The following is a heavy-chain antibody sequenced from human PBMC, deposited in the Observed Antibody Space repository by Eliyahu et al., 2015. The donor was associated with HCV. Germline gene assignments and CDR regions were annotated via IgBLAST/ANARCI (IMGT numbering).Heavy chain of an antibody. CDR3: AKTNIDATVTEFDY. J-gene: IGHJ4*02. D-gene: IGHD4-11*01. Sequence: RDNSKNTLYLQMNSLRAEDTAVYYCAKTNIDATVTEFDYWGQGTLVTVSS. V-gene: IGHV3-23*02.